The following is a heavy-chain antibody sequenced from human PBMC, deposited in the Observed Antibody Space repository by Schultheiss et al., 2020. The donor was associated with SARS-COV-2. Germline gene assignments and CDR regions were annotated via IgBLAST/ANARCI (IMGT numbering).Heavy chain of an antibody. D-gene: IGHD3-10*01. V-gene: IGHV3-48*03. CDR3: ARDDYYGSGRNHYYYYGLDV. Sequence: GGSLRLSCGASGLTFNKFAMIWVRQASGKGLEWVSYISLSGTTKYYADSVRGRFTISRDDAKNTLYLQMNTLRAEDTALYYCARDDYYGSGRNHYYYYGLDVWGQGTTVTVSS. CDR1: GLTFNKFA. CDR2: ISLSGTTK. J-gene: IGHJ6*02.